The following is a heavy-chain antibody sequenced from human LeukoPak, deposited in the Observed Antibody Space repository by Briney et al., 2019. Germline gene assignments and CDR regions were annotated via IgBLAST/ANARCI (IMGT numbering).Heavy chain of an antibody. CDR2: IKSKTDGGAT. D-gene: IGHD3-22*01. J-gene: IGHJ4*02. V-gene: IGHV3-15*01. CDR3: TTDREFYDTSGNRY. Sequence: GGSLRLSCTASGFTFGDYTMSWFRQAPGKRLEWVGRIKSKTDGGATDYAAPVKGRFTIPRDDSKNTLYLQMNSLKTEDTAVYYCTTDREFYDTSGNRYWGQGTLVTVSS. CDR1: GFTFGDYT.